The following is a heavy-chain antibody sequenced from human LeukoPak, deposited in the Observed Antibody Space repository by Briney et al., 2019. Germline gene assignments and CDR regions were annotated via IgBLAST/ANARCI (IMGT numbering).Heavy chain of an antibody. Sequence: PGRSLRLSCAASGFTFSSYAMHWVRQAPGKGLEWVAVISYDGSNKYYADSVKGRFTISRDNSKNTLYLQMNSLRAEDTAVYYCARAAGYCSSTSCYDAFDIWGQGTMVTVSS. CDR2: ISYDGSNK. J-gene: IGHJ3*02. D-gene: IGHD2-2*01. CDR1: GFTFSSYA. V-gene: IGHV3-30-3*01. CDR3: ARAAGYCSSTSCYDAFDI.